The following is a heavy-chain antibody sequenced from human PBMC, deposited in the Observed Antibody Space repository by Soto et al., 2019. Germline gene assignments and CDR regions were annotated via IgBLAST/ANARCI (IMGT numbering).Heavy chain of an antibody. CDR3: ARGPIYCSGSYLSDP. V-gene: IGHV1-8*01. CDR1: GYTFTSFD. D-gene: IGHD3-10*01. CDR2: MNPNSGNT. J-gene: IGHJ5*02. Sequence: QVQLVQSGAEVKKPGASVKVSCKASGYTFTSFDINWVRQATGQGLEWMGWMNPNSGNTGYAQKFQGRVTMTRDTSISTAYMELNSLTSEDTAVYYCARGPIYCSGSYLSDPWGQGTLVTVSS.